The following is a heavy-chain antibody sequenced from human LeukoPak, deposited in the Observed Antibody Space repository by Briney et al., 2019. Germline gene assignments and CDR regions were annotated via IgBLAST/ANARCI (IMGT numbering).Heavy chain of an antibody. J-gene: IGHJ6*03. CDR3: ARMTVVPAVDYYYYMDV. V-gene: IGHV4-4*07. Sequence: SETLSLTCTVSGSSISSYYWSWIRQPAGKGLEWIGRIYTSGSTNYNPSLKSRVTMSVDTSKNQFSLKLSSVTAADTAVYYCARMTVVPAVDYYYYMDVWGKGTTVTVSS. CDR1: GSSISSYY. D-gene: IGHD2-2*01. CDR2: IYTSGST.